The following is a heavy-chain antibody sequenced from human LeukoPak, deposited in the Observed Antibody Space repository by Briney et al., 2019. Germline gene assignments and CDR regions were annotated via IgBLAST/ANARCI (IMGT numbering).Heavy chain of an antibody. CDR3: ASTEVVVAATHFDY. J-gene: IGHJ4*02. CDR1: GGSISSYY. CDR2: IYYSGST. Sequence: SETLSLTCTVSGGSISSYYWSWIRQPPGKGLEWIGYIYYSGSTNYNPSLKSRVTISVDTSKNQFSLKLSSVTAADTAVYYCASTEVVVAATHFDYWGQGTRVTVSS. D-gene: IGHD2-15*01. V-gene: IGHV4-59*08.